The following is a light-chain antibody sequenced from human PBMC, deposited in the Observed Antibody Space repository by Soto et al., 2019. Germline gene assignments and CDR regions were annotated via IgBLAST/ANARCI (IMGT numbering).Light chain of an antibody. CDR3: QQYDNLPPTWT. V-gene: IGKV1-33*01. Sequence: DIQMTQSPSSLSASVGDSVTITCRTSQYVDRYLSWYQQIPGRAPNLLIYDASNLETGVPSRFSGGGSGTHFTFTISNLQPEDIATYYCQQYDNLPPTWTFGQGTKVEIE. CDR2: DAS. CDR1: QYVDRY. J-gene: IGKJ1*01.